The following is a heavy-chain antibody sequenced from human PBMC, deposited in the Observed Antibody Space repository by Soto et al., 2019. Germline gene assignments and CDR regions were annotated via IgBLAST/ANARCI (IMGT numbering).Heavy chain of an antibody. J-gene: IGHJ4*02. CDR1: GYTFTSYG. CDR3: ARGLGYEQVAAPTGADY. CDR2: ISAYNGNT. Sequence: ASVKVYCKASGYTFTSYGISWVRQAPGQGLEWMGWISAYNGNTNYAQKLQGRVTMTTDTSTSTAYMELRSLRSDDTAVYYCARGLGYEQVAAPTGADYWGQGTLVTVSS. V-gene: IGHV1-18*04. D-gene: IGHD6-6*01.